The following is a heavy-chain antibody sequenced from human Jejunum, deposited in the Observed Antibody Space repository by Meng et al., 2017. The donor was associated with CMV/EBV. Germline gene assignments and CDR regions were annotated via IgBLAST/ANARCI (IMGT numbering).Heavy chain of an antibody. CDR3: ARGPGASTREGFDH. V-gene: IGHV4-4*07. J-gene: IGHJ4*02. D-gene: IGHD1-26*01. CDR1: GGSINNYY. Sequence: GQREESGPGLVEPSETLSLTCTVSGGSINNYYWSWIRQSAGKGLEWIGRFYSSDTYNYHPSLNSRVTMSLDTSKKQFSLILSSVTAADTARYYCARGPGASTREGFDHWGLGTLVTVSS. CDR2: FYSSDTY.